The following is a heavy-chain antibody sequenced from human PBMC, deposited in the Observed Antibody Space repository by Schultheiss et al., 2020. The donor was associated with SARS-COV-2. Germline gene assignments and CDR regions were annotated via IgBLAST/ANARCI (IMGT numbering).Heavy chain of an antibody. D-gene: IGHD6-13*01. CDR2: VYYTGSA. V-gene: IGHV4-59*12. J-gene: IGHJ4*02. CDR3: ARGGYSSSPGFDY. Sequence: SETLSLTCTVSGGSISSYYWSWIRQPPGKGLEWIGYVYYTGSANYNPSLESRVTISVDTSKNQFSLKLSSVTAADTAVYYCARGGYSSSPGFDYWGQGTLVTVSS. CDR1: GGSISSYY.